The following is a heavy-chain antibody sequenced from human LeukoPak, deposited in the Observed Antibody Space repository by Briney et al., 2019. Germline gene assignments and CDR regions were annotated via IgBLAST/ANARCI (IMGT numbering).Heavy chain of an antibody. J-gene: IGHJ4*02. D-gene: IGHD6-6*01. CDR1: GYTFTTYW. CDR3: ARPRLLSSSYQFHY. V-gene: IGHV5-51*01. Sequence: GESLKISCKGSGYTFTTYWIGWVRQMPGKGLEWMGIIHPGDSDTRYSPSFQGQVTISADKSISTAYLQWSSLKASDTAMYYCARPRLLSSSYQFHYWGQGTLATVSS. CDR2: IHPGDSDT.